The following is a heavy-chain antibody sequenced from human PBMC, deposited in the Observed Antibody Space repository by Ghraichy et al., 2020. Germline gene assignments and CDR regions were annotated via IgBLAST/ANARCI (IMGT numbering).Heavy chain of an antibody. V-gene: IGHV4-4*02. CDR1: GGSISSSNW. CDR3: ARAPLYYDILTGYIMYYFDY. D-gene: IGHD3-9*01. Sequence: SETLSLTCAVSGGSISSSNWWSWVRQPPGKGLKWIGEIYHSGSTNYNPSLKSRVTISVDKSKNQFSLKLSSVTAADTAVYYCARAPLYYDILTGYIMYYFDYWGQGTLVTVSS. J-gene: IGHJ4*02. CDR2: IYHSGST.